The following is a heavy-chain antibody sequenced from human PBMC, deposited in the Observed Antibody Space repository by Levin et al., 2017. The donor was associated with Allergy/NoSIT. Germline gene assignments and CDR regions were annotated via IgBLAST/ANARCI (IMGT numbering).Heavy chain of an antibody. CDR3: ARDWEPAGVTTGLYYFDF. CDR1: GGSVSIYY. V-gene: IGHV4-4*07. D-gene: IGHD4-17*01. Sequence: SETLSLTCTVSGGSVSIYYWSWIRQPAGKGLEWIGRIYTSGSTNFNPSLKSRVTMSVDTSKNQFSLTLTSVTAADTAVYYCARDWEPAGVTTGLYYFDFWGPGTLVTVSS. CDR2: IYTSGST. J-gene: IGHJ4*02.